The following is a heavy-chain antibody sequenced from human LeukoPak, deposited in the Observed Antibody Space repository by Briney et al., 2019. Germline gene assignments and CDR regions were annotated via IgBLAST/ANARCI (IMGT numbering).Heavy chain of an antibody. CDR2: IYYSGST. Sequence: SETLSLTCAVYGGSFSGYYWGWIRQPPGKGLEWIGYIYYSGSTNYNPSLKSRVTISVDTSKNQFSLKLSSVTAADTAVYYCAREMSGYDLNAFDIWGQGTMVTVSS. CDR3: AREMSGYDLNAFDI. V-gene: IGHV4-59*01. CDR1: GGSFSGYY. J-gene: IGHJ3*02. D-gene: IGHD5-12*01.